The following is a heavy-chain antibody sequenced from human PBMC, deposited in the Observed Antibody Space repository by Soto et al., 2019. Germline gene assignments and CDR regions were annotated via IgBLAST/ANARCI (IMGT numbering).Heavy chain of an antibody. CDR1: GDSVSSGDYH. CDR2: TDYSGST. Sequence: PSETLSLTCTVSGDSVSSGDYHWSWIRQHPGKDLEWIGYTDYSGSTYYNPSLRSRVTISVDTSKNQFSLRLNSVTAADSAVYYCARAIAVTTPWFDPWGQGTLVTVSS. CDR3: ARAIAVTTPWFDP. V-gene: IGHV4-31*03. D-gene: IGHD4-17*01. J-gene: IGHJ5*02.